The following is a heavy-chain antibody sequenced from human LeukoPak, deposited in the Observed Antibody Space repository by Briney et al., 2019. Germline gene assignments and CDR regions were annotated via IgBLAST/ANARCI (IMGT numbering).Heavy chain of an antibody. V-gene: IGHV3-23*01. CDR1: GFTFSSYA. D-gene: IGHD3-10*01. Sequence: GGSLRLSCAASGFTFSSYAMSWVRQAPGKGLEWVSAISGSGGSTYYADSVKGRFTISRDNSKNTLYLQMNSLRAEDTAVYYCARDQGYYYGSGSYPPYYFYGMDVWGQGTTVTVSS. CDR3: ARDQGYYYGSGSYPPYYFYGMDV. J-gene: IGHJ6*02. CDR2: ISGSGGST.